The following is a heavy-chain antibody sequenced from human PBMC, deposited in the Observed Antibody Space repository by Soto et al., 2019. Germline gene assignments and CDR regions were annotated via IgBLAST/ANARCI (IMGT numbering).Heavy chain of an antibody. V-gene: IGHV3-23*01. Sequence: EVQLLESGGGLVQPGGSLRLSCAASGFTFSSYAMSWVRQAPGKGLEWVSAISGSGGSTYYADSVKGRFTISRDNSKNTLYLQMNSLRAEDTAVYYCAKDCSQRGWAVGRCGGYWGQGTLVTVSS. D-gene: IGHD6-19*01. CDR3: AKDCSQRGWAVGRCGGY. CDR1: GFTFSSYA. CDR2: ISGSGGST. J-gene: IGHJ4*02.